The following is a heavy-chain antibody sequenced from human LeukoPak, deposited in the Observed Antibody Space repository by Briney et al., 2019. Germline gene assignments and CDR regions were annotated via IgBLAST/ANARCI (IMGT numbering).Heavy chain of an antibody. V-gene: IGHV3-43D*03. Sequence: SGGSLRLSCAASGFTFDDYAMHWVRQAPGKGLEWVSLINWDGGSTYYADSVKGRFTISRDNSKNSLYLQMNSLRVEDTALFYCAKAHGAYNGYLQHWGQGTLVTVSS. J-gene: IGHJ1*01. CDR1: GFTFDDYA. CDR3: AKAHGAYNGYLQH. D-gene: IGHD5-24*01. CDR2: INWDGGST.